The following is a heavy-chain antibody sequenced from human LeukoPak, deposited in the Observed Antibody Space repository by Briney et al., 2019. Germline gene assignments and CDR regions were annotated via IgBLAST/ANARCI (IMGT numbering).Heavy chain of an antibody. CDR2: IYYSGNT. CDR1: GGSVSSGGYY. D-gene: IGHD3-3*01. V-gene: IGHV4-31*03. CDR3: ARDWGITIFGVSYEWFDP. Sequence: SQTLSLTCTVSGGSVSSGGYYWSWIRQHPGKGLEWIGYIYYSGNTYYNPSLKSRVTISVDTSKNQFSLKLSSVTAADTAVYYCARDWGITIFGVSYEWFDPWGQGTLVTVSS. J-gene: IGHJ5*02.